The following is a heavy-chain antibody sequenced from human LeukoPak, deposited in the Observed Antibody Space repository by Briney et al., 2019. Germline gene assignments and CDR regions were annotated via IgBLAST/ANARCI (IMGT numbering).Heavy chain of an antibody. V-gene: IGHV3-66*01. D-gene: IGHD1-26*01. CDR1: GFTVSNNY. Sequence: EGSLRLYCAASGFTVSNNYMNLVRQAPGKGLERDSVIYSGGNTYLADSIKGRFTISRDTSKNTLYLQMNSLRAEDTAVYYCARERSGRYAESYYYGMDVWGQGTTVTVFS. J-gene: IGHJ6*02. CDR2: IYSGGNT. CDR3: ARERSGRYAESYYYGMDV.